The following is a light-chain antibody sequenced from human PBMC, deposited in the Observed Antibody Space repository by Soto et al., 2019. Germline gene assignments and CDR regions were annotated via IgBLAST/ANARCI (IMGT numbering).Light chain of an antibody. J-gene: IGKJ4*01. CDR1: QPISPY. CDR3: QQTYDTPT. Sequence: DIQMTQSPSSLSASAGDRVTITCRTSQPISPYLNWYQVKPGKAPKLLVYAVRSLQSGVPSRFTGSGSGTDFTLTISSLQPEDFATYYCQQTYDTPTFGGGTRVEL. V-gene: IGKV1-39*01. CDR2: AVR.